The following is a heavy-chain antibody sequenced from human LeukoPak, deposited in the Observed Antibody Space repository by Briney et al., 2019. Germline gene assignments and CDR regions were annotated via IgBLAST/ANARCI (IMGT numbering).Heavy chain of an antibody. V-gene: IGHV1-2*02. D-gene: IGHD3-22*01. J-gene: IGHJ4*02. CDR1: GYTFTSYY. Sequence: ASVKVSCKASGYTFTSYYMHWVRQAPGQGLEWMGWINPNSGGTNYAQKFQGRVTMTRDTSISTAYMELSRLRSDDTAVYYCARTPYYYDSSLIYWGQGTLVTVSS. CDR3: ARTPYYYDSSLIY. CDR2: INPNSGGT.